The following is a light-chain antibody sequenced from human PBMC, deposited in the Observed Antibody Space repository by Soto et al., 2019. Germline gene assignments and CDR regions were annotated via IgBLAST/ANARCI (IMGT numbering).Light chain of an antibody. Sequence: DIPMTQSPSTLSASVGDRVTITCRASQSMSGWLAWYQQKPGKAPTVLIYKSSSSQSGVPSRFSGSGSGTEFTLTISSLQPDDFANYYCLQYDSYPWTFGQGTKVEIE. CDR2: KSS. CDR3: LQYDSYPWT. J-gene: IGKJ1*01. V-gene: IGKV1-5*03. CDR1: QSMSGW.